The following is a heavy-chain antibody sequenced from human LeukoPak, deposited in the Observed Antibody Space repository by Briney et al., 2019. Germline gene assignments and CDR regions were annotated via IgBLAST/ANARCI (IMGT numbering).Heavy chain of an antibody. CDR1: GDRVSSKSAS. CDR3: ARGGKGEHAGLFDY. V-gene: IGHV6-1*01. CDR2: TYYRSKWNN. Sequence: SQTLSLTCAISGDRVSSKSASWTWIRQSPSRGLEWLGRTYYRSKWNNDYAASVESRISINADISKNQFSLHLNSVTLEDTAVYYCARGGKGEHAGLFDYWGQGTLVTVSS. J-gene: IGHJ4*02. D-gene: IGHD3-16*01.